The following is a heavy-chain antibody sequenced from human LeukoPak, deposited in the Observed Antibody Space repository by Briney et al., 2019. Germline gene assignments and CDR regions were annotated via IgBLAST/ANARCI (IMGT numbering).Heavy chain of an antibody. J-gene: IGHJ4*02. Sequence: SETLSLTCAVYGGFFSGYYWSWIRQPPGKGLEWIGEINHSGSTNYNPSLKSRVTISVDTSKNQFSLKLSSVTAADTAVYYCARAAGGVVVPAAILPIYFDYWGQGTLVTVSS. CDR3: ARAAGGVVVPAAILPIYFDY. V-gene: IGHV4-34*01. CDR1: GGFFSGYY. CDR2: INHSGST. D-gene: IGHD2-2*02.